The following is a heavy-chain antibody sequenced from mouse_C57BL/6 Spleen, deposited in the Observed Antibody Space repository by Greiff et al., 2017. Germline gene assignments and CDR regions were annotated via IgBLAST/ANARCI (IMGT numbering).Heavy chain of an antibody. V-gene: IGHV1-64*01. CDR3: ARFWDVWYFDV. CDR2: IHPNSGST. J-gene: IGHJ1*03. D-gene: IGHD4-1*01. Sequence: QVQLQQPGAELVKPGASVKLSCKASGYTFTSYWMHWVKQRPGQGLEWIGMIHPNSGSTNYNEKFKSKATLTVDKSSSTAYMQLSSLTSEDSAVYYCARFWDVWYFDVWGTGTTVTVSS. CDR1: GYTFTSYW.